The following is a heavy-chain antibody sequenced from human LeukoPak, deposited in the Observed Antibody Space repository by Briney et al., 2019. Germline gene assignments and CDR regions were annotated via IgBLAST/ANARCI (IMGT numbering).Heavy chain of an antibody. CDR1: GSSLSSSRYY. Sequence: KASETLSLTCTVPGSSLSSSRYYWGWIRQPPGKGLEWLGSIFYSGRTYYHPSLTSRVTISVDTSKNQFSLKLSSVTAADTAVYYCSGSGGYDSSGYYLFPFDFWGQGTLVTVSS. CDR3: SGSGGYDSSGYYLFPFDF. CDR2: IFYSGRT. J-gene: IGHJ4*02. V-gene: IGHV4-39*01. D-gene: IGHD3-22*01.